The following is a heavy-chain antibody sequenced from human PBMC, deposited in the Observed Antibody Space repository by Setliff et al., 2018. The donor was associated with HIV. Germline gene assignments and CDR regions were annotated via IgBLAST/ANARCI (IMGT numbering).Heavy chain of an antibody. Sequence: SETLSLTCTVSGGSISSGSYYWSWIRQPAGKGLEWSGHIYTSGSTNYNPSLKSRVTISADTSENQFSLKLRSVTAADTAVYYCALGMVRGARYYYYYYMDVWGKGTTVTVSS. J-gene: IGHJ6*03. CDR1: GGSISSGSYY. CDR2: IYTSGST. D-gene: IGHD3-10*01. V-gene: IGHV4-61*09. CDR3: ALGMVRGARYYYYYYMDV.